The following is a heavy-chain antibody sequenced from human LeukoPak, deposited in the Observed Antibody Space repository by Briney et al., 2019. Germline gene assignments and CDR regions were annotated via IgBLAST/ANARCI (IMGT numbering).Heavy chain of an antibody. CDR2: IYSGGST. CDR1: GFTVSSNY. Sequence: GGSLRLSCAASGFTVSSNYMSWVRQAPGKGLEWVSVIYSGGSTYCADSVKGRFTISRDNSKNTLYLQMNSLRAEDTAVYYCAKDQYYYGSGTIDYWGQGTLVTVSS. D-gene: IGHD3-10*01. CDR3: AKDQYYYGSGTIDY. V-gene: IGHV3-66*02. J-gene: IGHJ4*02.